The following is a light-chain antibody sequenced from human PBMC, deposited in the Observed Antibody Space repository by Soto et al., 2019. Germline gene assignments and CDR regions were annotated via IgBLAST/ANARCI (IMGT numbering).Light chain of an antibody. CDR3: SSYTRDTTRV. J-gene: IGLJ2*01. Sequence: QSALTQPASVSGSPGQSITISCTGTGFDVGGYDYVSWYQQHPGKGPKLMISAVTTRPSGISYRFSGAKSGSTASLTISGLQAEDEAHYYCSSYTRDTTRVFGGGTKVTVL. CDR1: GFDVGGYDY. V-gene: IGLV2-14*03. CDR2: AVT.